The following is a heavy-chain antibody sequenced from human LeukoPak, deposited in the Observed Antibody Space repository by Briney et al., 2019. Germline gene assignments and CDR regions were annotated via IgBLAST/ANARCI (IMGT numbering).Heavy chain of an antibody. V-gene: IGHV3-48*02. CDR1: GFTFSSFS. CDR2: ISGSSSIV. D-gene: IGHD1-1*01. CDR3: ARHPSVAATGWGRWFDH. J-gene: IGHJ5*02. Sequence: GGSLRLSCAASGFTFSSFSMNWVRQAPGKGLEWLSYISGSSSIVYYGDSVKGRFTISRDNAKNSLYLQMNSLRDEDTAVYYCARHPSVAATGWGRWFDHWGLATLVTVSP.